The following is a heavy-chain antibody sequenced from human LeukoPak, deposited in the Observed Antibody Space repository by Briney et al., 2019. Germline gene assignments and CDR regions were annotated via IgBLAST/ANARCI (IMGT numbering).Heavy chain of an antibody. V-gene: IGHV3-30*18. J-gene: IGHJ4*02. CDR2: ISYDGTNK. D-gene: IGHD6-13*01. Sequence: VSSLLLSCASSGFIFSHFAMHWVRQAPGKGLDWVALISYDGTNKYYADSVKGRFTISRDNSNNTLYLQMNSLRAEDTAVYYCAKVGTSWDFDYWGQGTLVAVSS. CDR3: AKVGTSWDFDY. CDR1: GFIFSHFA.